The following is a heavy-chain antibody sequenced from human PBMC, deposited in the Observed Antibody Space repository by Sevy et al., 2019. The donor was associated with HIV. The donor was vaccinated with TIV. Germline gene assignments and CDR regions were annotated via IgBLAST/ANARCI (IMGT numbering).Heavy chain of an antibody. CDR3: ARNNAGGNPWVH. Sequence: GGSLRRSCAASGFTFSSYWMSWVRQSPERGLEWVANINLDGSEKFYGDSVKGRFTVSRDNTKNLLYLQMNSLRVEDTAVDYCARNNAGGNPWVHWGQGTLVTVSS. D-gene: IGHD1-1*01. J-gene: IGHJ4*02. CDR1: GFTFSSYW. CDR2: INLDGSEK. V-gene: IGHV3-7*01.